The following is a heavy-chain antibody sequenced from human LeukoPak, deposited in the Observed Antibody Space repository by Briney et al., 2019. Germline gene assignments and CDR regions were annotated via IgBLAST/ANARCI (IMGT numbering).Heavy chain of an antibody. Sequence: GSGPTLVNPTQTLTLTCTFSGFSLNTSGVAVGWIRQPPGKALEWLALIYWDDDKLYSPSLKSRLTITKDTSKNQVVLTMTNMDPVGTATYYCALRLSSSWHFDYWGQGTLVTVSS. CDR2: IYWDDDK. J-gene: IGHJ4*02. CDR1: GFSLNTSGVA. D-gene: IGHD6-13*01. CDR3: ALRLSSSWHFDY. V-gene: IGHV2-5*02.